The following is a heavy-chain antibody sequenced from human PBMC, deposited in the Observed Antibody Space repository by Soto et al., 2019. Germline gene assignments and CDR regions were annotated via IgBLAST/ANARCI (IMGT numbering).Heavy chain of an antibody. CDR1: GGSISSGGYS. D-gene: IGHD4-17*01. V-gene: IGHV4-30-2*01. CDR3: ARRPTVTDGWWFDP. Sequence: SETLSLTCAVSGGSISSGGYSWSWIRQPPGKGLEWIGYIYHSGSTYYNPSLKSRVTISVDRSKNQFSLKLSSVTAADTAVYYCARRPTVTDGWWFDPWGQGTLVTVSS. J-gene: IGHJ5*02. CDR2: IYHSGST.